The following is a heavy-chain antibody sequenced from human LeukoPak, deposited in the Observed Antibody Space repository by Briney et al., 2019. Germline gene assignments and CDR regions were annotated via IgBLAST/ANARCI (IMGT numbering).Heavy chain of an antibody. CDR3: ARGAVGGTFDY. Sequence: GGSLRLSCAASGFTVSSNYMSWVRQAPGKGLEWVSVIDSGGSTYYADSVKGRFTISRDNSKSTLYLQMNSLRAEDTAVYYCARGAVGGTFDYWGQEPWSPSPQ. V-gene: IGHV3-53*01. D-gene: IGHD1-26*01. CDR2: IDSGGST. CDR1: GFTVSSNY. J-gene: IGHJ4*01.